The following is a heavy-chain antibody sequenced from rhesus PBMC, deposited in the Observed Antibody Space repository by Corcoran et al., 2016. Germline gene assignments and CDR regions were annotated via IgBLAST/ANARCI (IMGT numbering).Heavy chain of an antibody. V-gene: IGHV4-106*01. CDR3: ARGRQLVPYYFDY. Sequence: QVQLQESGPGLVKPSETLSLTCAVSGGSISDDYYWSWIRQHPGKGLEWIGYIYGSGGGTTYNPSLKNPVTISIDTSKNQFSLKLSAVTAADTAVYYCARGRQLVPYYFDYWGQGVLVTVSS. CDR1: GGSISDDYY. D-gene: IGHD6-25*01. J-gene: IGHJ4*01. CDR2: IYGSGGGT.